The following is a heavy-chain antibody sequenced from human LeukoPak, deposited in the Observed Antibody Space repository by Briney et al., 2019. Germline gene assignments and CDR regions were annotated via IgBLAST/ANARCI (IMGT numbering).Heavy chain of an antibody. Sequence: GGSLRLSCATSGFTFSSYAMSWVRQAPGKGLEWVAGIHADSGRTYHADSVKGRFTIFRDNSKNTLYLQMNSLRAEDTAVYYCTREPINGDCQFDYWGQGTLVTVSS. D-gene: IGHD2-21*02. V-gene: IGHV3-23*01. J-gene: IGHJ4*02. CDR3: TREPINGDCQFDY. CDR1: GFTFSSYA. CDR2: IHADSGRT.